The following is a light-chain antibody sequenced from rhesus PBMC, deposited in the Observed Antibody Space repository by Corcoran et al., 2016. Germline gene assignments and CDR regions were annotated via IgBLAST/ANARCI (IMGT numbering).Light chain of an antibody. V-gene: IGKV3-24*04. CDR1: QSVSSY. CDR2: GAS. Sequence: EIVMTQSPATLALSPGERATLSCRASQSVSSYLAWYQQKPGQAPRRLIYGASTRATGIPDRVSGSGAGTEVTLTISSLEPEDVGGYFCLQSSNWPFTFGPGTKLDIK. J-gene: IGKJ3*01. CDR3: LQSSNWPFT.